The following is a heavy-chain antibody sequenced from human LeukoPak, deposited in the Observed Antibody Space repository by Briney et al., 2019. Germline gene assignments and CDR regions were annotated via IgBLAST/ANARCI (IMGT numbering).Heavy chain of an antibody. D-gene: IGHD5-12*01. V-gene: IGHV3-23*01. Sequence: SGGSLRLSCAASGFTFSSYAMSWVRQAPGKGLEWVSAISGSGGSTYYADSVKGRFTMSRDNSKNTLYLQMNSLRAEDTAVYYCAKDLGANPRLYYFDYWGQGTLVTVSS. CDR1: GFTFSSYA. J-gene: IGHJ4*02. CDR3: AKDLGANPRLYYFDY. CDR2: ISGSGGST.